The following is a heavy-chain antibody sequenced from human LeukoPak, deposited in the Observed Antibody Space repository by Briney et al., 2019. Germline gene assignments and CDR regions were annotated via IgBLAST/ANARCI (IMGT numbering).Heavy chain of an antibody. J-gene: IGHJ4*02. Sequence: GGSLRLSCAASGFTFSSYEMNWVRQASGKGLEWVSYISSSGSTIHYADSVKGRYTISRDNAKNSLYRQVNSLRAEDTAVYYCARALPSSWYYFDYWGQGTLVTVSS. D-gene: IGHD6-13*01. CDR1: GFTFSSYE. CDR3: ARALPSSWYYFDY. CDR2: ISSSGSTI. V-gene: IGHV3-48*03.